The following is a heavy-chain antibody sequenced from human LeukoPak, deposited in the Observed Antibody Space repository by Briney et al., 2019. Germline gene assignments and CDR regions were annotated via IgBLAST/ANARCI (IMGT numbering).Heavy chain of an antibody. CDR3: AKDWQWFGELGH. V-gene: IGHV4-4*02. Sequence: SGTLSLTCTVSGDSITSSHWWSWIRQSPGKGLEWIGNTYHSDYTNYNPSLKGRATISVDKSKNQLSLKVISVTAADTAMYYCAKDWQWFGELGHWGQGTLVTVSS. J-gene: IGHJ4*02. CDR1: GDSITSSHW. D-gene: IGHD3-10*01. CDR2: TYHSDYT.